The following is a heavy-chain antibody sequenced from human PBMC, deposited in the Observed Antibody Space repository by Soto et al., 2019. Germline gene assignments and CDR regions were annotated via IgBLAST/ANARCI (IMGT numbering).Heavy chain of an antibody. CDR2: INSDGSST. D-gene: IGHD5-12*01. J-gene: IGHJ6*02. CDR1: GFTFSTYW. Sequence: EVQLVESGGGLVQPGGSLRLSCAASGFTFSTYWMHWVRQVPGKGLVWVSRINSDGSSTSYADSVKGRFNISRDNAQSTMYLQMNRLRAEETAVYYCARSYPAPITITYYNAMDVWVQGTTVTVFS. CDR3: ARSYPAPITITYYNAMDV. V-gene: IGHV3-74*01.